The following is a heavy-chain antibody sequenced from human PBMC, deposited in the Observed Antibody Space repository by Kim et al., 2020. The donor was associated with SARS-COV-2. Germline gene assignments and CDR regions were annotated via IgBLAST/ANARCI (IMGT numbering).Heavy chain of an antibody. Sequence: SGKGRLTSSRDNSKDTLYLEMNSLRAEETAVYYCARALYSGYDYYWTFDYWGQGTLVTVSS. V-gene: IGHV3-30*01. CDR3: ARALYSGYDYYWTFDY. J-gene: IGHJ4*02. D-gene: IGHD5-12*01.